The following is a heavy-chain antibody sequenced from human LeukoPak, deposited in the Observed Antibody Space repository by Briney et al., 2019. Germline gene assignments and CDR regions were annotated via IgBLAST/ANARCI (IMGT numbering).Heavy chain of an antibody. CDR3: ARGPILLWIHNGMDV. D-gene: IGHD5-18*01. J-gene: IGHJ6*02. CDR2: IRSKAYGGTT. V-gene: IGHV3-49*04. Sequence: GGSLRLSCTGSGFTFGDHAMSWVRQAPGKGLVWVVFIRSKAYGGTTEDAASVQGRFTISRDDSKSIAYLQMNSLKTEDTAFYFCARGPILLWIHNGMDVWGQGTTVTVSS. CDR1: GFTFGDHA.